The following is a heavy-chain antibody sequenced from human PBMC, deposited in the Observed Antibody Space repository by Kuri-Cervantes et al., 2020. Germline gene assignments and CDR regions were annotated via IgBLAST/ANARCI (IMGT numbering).Heavy chain of an antibody. D-gene: IGHD6-19*01. J-gene: IGHJ4*02. CDR2: ISCDGSNK. CDR3: ARVLYSSGWYGNDY. V-gene: IGHV3-30-3*01. Sequence: GESLKISCAASGFTFSSYAMHWVRQAPGKGLEWVAVISCDGSNKYYADSVKGRFTISRDNSKNTLYLQMNSLRAEDTAVYYCARVLYSSGWYGNDYWGQGTLVTVSS. CDR1: GFTFSSYA.